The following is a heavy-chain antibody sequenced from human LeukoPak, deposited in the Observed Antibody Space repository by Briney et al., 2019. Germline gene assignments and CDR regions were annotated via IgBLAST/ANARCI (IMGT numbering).Heavy chain of an antibody. D-gene: IGHD3-10*01. V-gene: IGHV1-18*01. CDR1: GYTFTSYG. CDR3: ARDLGQYYYSSGGRLDY. CDR2: ISAYNGNT. Sequence: GASVKVSCKASGYTFTSYGISWVRQAPGQGLEWMGWISAYNGNTNYAQKLQGRVTMTTDTSTSTAYMELRSLRSDDTAVYYCARDLGQYYYSSGGRLDYWGQGTLVTVSS. J-gene: IGHJ4*02.